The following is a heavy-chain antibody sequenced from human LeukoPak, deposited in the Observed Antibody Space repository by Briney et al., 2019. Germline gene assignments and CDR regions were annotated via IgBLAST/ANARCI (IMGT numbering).Heavy chain of an antibody. CDR1: GFTFSSYA. D-gene: IGHD1-26*01. Sequence: AGGSLRLSCAASGFTFSSYAMSWVGQAPGQGREWGSAISGSGGSTYYADSVKGRFTISRDNSKNTLYLQMNSLRAEDTAVYYCAKAQRELLTGFDYWGQGTLVTVSS. J-gene: IGHJ4*02. V-gene: IGHV3-23*01. CDR3: AKAQRELLTGFDY. CDR2: ISGSGGST.